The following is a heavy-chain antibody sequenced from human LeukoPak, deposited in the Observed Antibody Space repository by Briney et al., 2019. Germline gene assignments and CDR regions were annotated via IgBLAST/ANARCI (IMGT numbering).Heavy chain of an antibody. D-gene: IGHD3-3*01. CDR3: ARAPRPGFWSGYCEY. Sequence: PGGSLRLSCAASGFTFSDYYMSWIRQAPGKGLEWVANIKQDGSVEYYVDSVKGRFTISRDNAKNSLYLQMNSLRGEDTAVYYCARAPRPGFWSGYCEYWGQGTLVTVSS. CDR1: GFTFSDYY. CDR2: IKQDGSVE. V-gene: IGHV3-7*01. J-gene: IGHJ4*02.